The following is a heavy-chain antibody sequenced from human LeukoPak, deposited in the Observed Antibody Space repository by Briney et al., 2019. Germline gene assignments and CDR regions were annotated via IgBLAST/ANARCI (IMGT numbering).Heavy chain of an antibody. CDR2: TRNKVNSYTT. Sequence: PGGSLRLSCAGSGFTLSDHYIDWVRQAPGTGLEWVGRTRNKVNSYTTEYAASVKGRFSISRDDSKNSLYLQMNSLKTDDTAVYYCTRPPYGDYAGDYWGQGTLVTVSS. J-gene: IGHJ4*02. CDR1: GFTLSDHY. V-gene: IGHV3-72*01. D-gene: IGHD4-17*01. CDR3: TRPPYGDYAGDY.